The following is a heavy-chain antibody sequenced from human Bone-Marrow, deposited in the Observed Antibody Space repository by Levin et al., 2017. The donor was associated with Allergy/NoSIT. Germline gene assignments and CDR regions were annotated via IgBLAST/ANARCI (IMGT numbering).Heavy chain of an antibody. Sequence: SQTLSLPCNVSGASLSSHYWSWIRQPAGKGLEWIGRISTTGSTKNPSLRSRVTLSVDTSKNQLSLKFSSVTAADTAMYYCARGDSSGWSDNWFDPWGQGTLVTVSS. D-gene: IGHD6-19*01. V-gene: IGHV4-4*07. CDR1: GASLSSHY. CDR2: ISTTGST. J-gene: IGHJ5*02. CDR3: ARGDSSGWSDNWFDP.